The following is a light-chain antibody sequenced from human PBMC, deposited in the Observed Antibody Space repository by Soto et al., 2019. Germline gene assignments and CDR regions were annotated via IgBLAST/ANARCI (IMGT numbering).Light chain of an antibody. CDR2: EVT. J-gene: IGLJ2*01. Sequence: QSVLTQTASVSGSPGQSITISCTGTSSDVGGYNFVSWYQQHPGKAPKLIIHEVTNRPSGVSDRFSGSKSGNTASLTISGLQAEDEAVYYCQSYDSSLSVVVFGGGTKVTVL. CDR3: QSYDSSLSVVV. V-gene: IGLV2-14*03. CDR1: SSDVGGYNF.